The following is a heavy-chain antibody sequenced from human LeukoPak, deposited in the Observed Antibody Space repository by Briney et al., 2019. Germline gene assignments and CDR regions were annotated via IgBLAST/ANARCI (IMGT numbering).Heavy chain of an antibody. CDR1: GFTLSSYA. V-gene: IGHV3-23*01. J-gene: IGHJ4*02. D-gene: IGHD1-26*01. CDR3: ARRSGSYYYGFDY. CDR2: ISAGGGST. Sequence: PGGSLRLSCAASGFTLSSYALTWVRQAPGKGLDWVSAISAGGGSTYYADSVKGRFTISRDNSKNTLYLQMNSLRAEDTAVYYCARRSGSYYYGFDYWGQGTLVTVSS.